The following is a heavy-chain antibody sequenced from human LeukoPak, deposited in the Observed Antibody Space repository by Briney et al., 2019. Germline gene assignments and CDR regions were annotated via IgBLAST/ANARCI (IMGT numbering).Heavy chain of an antibody. D-gene: IGHD2/OR15-2a*01. CDR1: GFTFSSSG. CDR2: INQDESEK. V-gene: IGHV3-7*02. CDR3: ANNRASLDY. Sequence: GGSLRLSCAASGFTFSSSGMSWVRQAPGKGLEWVANINQDESEKNCVDSVKGRFTISRDNAKNSLYLQMNSLRAEDTAVYYCANNRASLDYWGQGTLVTVSS. J-gene: IGHJ4*02.